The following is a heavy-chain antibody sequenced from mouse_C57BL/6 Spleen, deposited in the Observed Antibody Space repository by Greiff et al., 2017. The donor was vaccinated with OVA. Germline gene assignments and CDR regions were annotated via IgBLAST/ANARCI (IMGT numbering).Heavy chain of an antibody. Sequence: QVQLKESGAELARPGASVKMSCKASGYTFTSYTMHWVKQRPGQGLEWIGYINPSSGYTKYNQKFKDKATLTADKSSSTAYMQLSSLTSEDSAVYYCARYGYDGPYAMDYWGQGTSVTVSS. CDR2: INPSSGYT. J-gene: IGHJ4*01. CDR3: ARYGYDGPYAMDY. V-gene: IGHV1-4*01. D-gene: IGHD2-2*01. CDR1: GYTFTSYT.